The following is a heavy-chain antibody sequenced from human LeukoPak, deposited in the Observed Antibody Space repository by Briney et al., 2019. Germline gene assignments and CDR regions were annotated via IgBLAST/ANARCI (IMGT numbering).Heavy chain of an antibody. Sequence: SETLSLTCTVSGYSISSGYYWGWIRQPPGKGLEWIGIIYHSGSTYYNPSLKSRVTISVDTSKNQFSLKLNSVTAAATAVYYCARESYYDSSGYSHDAFDIWGQGTMVTVSS. CDR3: ARESYYDSSGYSHDAFDI. V-gene: IGHV4-38-2*02. J-gene: IGHJ3*02. D-gene: IGHD3-22*01. CDR1: GYSISSGYY. CDR2: IYHSGST.